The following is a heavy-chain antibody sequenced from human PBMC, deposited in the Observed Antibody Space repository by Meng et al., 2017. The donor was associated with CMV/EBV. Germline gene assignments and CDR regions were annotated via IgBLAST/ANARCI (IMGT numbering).Heavy chain of an antibody. Sequence: SGPTLVKPTQTFTLTCTFSGFSLSTSGVGVGWIRQPPGKALEWLALIYWNDDKRYSPSLKSRLTITKDTSKNQVVLTMTNMDPVDTATYYCAHSSDYDFWSGYYPPGYYYYGMDVWGQGTTVTVSS. CDR1: GFSLSTSGVG. D-gene: IGHD3-3*01. CDR2: IYWNDDK. V-gene: IGHV2-5*01. CDR3: AHSSDYDFWSGYYPPGYYYYGMDV. J-gene: IGHJ6*02.